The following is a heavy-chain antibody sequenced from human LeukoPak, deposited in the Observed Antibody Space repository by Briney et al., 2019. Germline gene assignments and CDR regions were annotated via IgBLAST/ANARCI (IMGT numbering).Heavy chain of an antibody. D-gene: IGHD2-21*02. V-gene: IGHV1-18*01. CDR3: AREARSPNCGGDCYLYYFDY. CDR1: GYTFTSYG. CDR2: ISAYNGNT. J-gene: IGHJ4*02. Sequence: ASVKVSCKASGYTFTSYGINWVRQAPGQGLKGMGWISAYNGNTNYAQKLQGRVTMTTDTSTSTAYMELRSLRSDDTAVYYCAREARSPNCGGDCYLYYFDYWGQGTLVTVSS.